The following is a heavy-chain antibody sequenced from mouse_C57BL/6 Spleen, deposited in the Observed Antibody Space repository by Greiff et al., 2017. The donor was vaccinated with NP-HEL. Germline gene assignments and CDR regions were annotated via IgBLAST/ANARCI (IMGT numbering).Heavy chain of an antibody. Sequence: QVQLQQSGAELVRPGASVTLSCKASGYTFTDYEMHWVKQTPVHGLEWIGAIDPETGGTAYNQKFKGKAILTADKSSSTAYMELRSLTSEDSAVYYCTRPGGGNYHYFDYWGQGTTLTVSS. V-gene: IGHV1-15*01. J-gene: IGHJ2*01. D-gene: IGHD2-1*01. CDR1: GYTFTDYE. CDR3: TRPGGGNYHYFDY. CDR2: IDPETGGT.